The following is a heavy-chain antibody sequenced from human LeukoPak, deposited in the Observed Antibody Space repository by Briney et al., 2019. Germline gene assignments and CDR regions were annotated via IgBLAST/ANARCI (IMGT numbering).Heavy chain of an antibody. V-gene: IGHV4-31*03. CDR1: GGSISSGGYY. CDR3: ARAGIYDSSGYSYRFFDY. J-gene: IGHJ4*02. Sequence: SQTLSLTCTVSGGSISSGGYYWSWIRQHPGKGLECIGYIYYSGSTYYNPSLKSRVTISVDTSKNQFSLKLSSVTAADTAVYYCARAGIYDSSGYSYRFFDYWGQGTLVTVSS. CDR2: IYYSGST. D-gene: IGHD3-22*01.